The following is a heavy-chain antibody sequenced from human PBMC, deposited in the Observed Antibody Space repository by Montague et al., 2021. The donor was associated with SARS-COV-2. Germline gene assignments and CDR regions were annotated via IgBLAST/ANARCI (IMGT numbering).Heavy chain of an antibody. CDR1: GGSISSSNYY. CDR3: VAEWLAIYYFDF. V-gene: IGHV4-39*01. Sequence: SETLSLTCTVAGGSISSSNYYWGWIRQPPGKGLEWIRSLFYSGSSFYNPSLKSRVTISVDTSKNQFSLRLSSVTAADTAVYYCVAEWLAIYYFDFWAREPWSPSPQ. J-gene: IGHJ4*02. CDR2: LFYSGSS. D-gene: IGHD6-19*01.